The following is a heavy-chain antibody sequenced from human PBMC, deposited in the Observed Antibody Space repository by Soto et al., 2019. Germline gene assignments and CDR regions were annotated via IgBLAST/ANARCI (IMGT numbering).Heavy chain of an antibody. CDR3: ARAVRGDYVPGGMDV. V-gene: IGHV1-69*12. CDR2: VIPIFGTA. D-gene: IGHD4-17*01. Sequence: QVQLVQSGAEVKKPGSSVKVSCKASGGTFSSYAISWVRQAPGQGLEWMGGVIPIFGTANYAQKFQGRVTITADEATRTAYMELGSLRSEDTAVYYCARAVRGDYVPGGMDVWGQGTTVTVSS. CDR1: GGTFSSYA. J-gene: IGHJ6*02.